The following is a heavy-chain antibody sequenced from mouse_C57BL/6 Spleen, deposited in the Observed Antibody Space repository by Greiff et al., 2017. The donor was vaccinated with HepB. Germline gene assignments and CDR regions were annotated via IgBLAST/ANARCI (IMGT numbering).Heavy chain of an antibody. V-gene: IGHV5-4*03. Sequence: NLVESGGGLVKPGGSLKLSCAASGFTFSSYAMSWVRQTPEKRLEWVATISDGGSYTYYPDNVKGRFTISRDNAKNNLYLQMSHLKSEDTAMYYCARGGVYDYLFAYWGQGTLVTVSA. CDR1: GFTFSSYA. CDR3: ARGGVYDYLFAY. CDR2: ISDGGSYT. D-gene: IGHD2-4*01. J-gene: IGHJ3*01.